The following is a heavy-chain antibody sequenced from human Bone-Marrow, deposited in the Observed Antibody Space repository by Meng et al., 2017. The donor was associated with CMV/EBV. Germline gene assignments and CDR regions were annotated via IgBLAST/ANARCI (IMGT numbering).Heavy chain of an antibody. CDR2: IIPIFGTA. CDR1: GGTFSSYA. D-gene: IGHD2-2*01. V-gene: IGHV1-69*05. Sequence: SVKVSCKASGGTFSSYAISWVRQAPGQGLEWMGGIIPIFGTANYAQKFQGRVTITTDESTSTAYMELSSLRSEDTAVYYCARGDIVVVPAGMADAFDIWGQGTMVTVSS. J-gene: IGHJ3*02. CDR3: ARGDIVVVPAGMADAFDI.